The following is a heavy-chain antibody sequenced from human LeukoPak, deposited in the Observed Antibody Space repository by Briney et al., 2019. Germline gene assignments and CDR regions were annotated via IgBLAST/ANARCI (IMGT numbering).Heavy chain of an antibody. V-gene: IGHV4-34*01. D-gene: IGHD5/OR15-5a*01. CDR3: AKFDVESVFEEGDVPRVHDY. CDR1: GGSFGHFF. Sequence: PSETLSLTCAVNGGSFGHFFWTWIRQSPGKGLEWIGEIKHSGITKSNPSLASRLSLSLDTTKNVFSLKLRSVSAADAAIYYCAKFDVESVFEEGDVPRVHDYWGQGTPVIVSS. J-gene: IGHJ4*02. CDR2: IKHSGIT.